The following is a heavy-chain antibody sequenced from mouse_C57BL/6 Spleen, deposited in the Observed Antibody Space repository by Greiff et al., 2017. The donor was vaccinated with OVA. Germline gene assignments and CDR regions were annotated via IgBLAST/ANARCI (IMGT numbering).Heavy chain of an antibody. J-gene: IGHJ3*01. CDR2: IYPSDSET. CDR3: ARSLYYGSRAWFAY. D-gene: IGHD1-1*01. V-gene: IGHV1-61*01. CDR1: GYTFTSYW. Sequence: QVQLQQPGAELVRPGSSVKLSCKASGYTFTSYWMDWVKQRPGQGLEWIGNIYPSDSETHYNQKFKDKATLTVDKSSSTAYMQLSSLTSEDSAVYYCARSLYYGSRAWFAYWGQGTLVTVSA.